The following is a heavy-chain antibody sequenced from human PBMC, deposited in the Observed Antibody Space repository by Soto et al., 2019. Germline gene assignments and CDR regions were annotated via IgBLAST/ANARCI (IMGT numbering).Heavy chain of an antibody. J-gene: IGHJ5*02. CDR1: YASINNYH. D-gene: IGHD4-17*01. Sequence: SETLSLTCTVSYASINNYHWSWIRQPPGKGLEWIAEIYYTGTTNYNPSLKSRVTISVDKSKNQFSLKLRSVTAADTAVYYCARVWTTVTNWFDPWGQGTLVTVSS. CDR3: ARVWTTVTNWFDP. V-gene: IGHV4-59*12. CDR2: IYYTGTT.